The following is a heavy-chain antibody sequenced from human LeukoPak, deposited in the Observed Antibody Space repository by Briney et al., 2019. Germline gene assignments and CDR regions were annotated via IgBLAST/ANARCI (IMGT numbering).Heavy chain of an antibody. CDR3: ARVHDILTGYYMTPYFDY. D-gene: IGHD3-9*01. V-gene: IGHV1-2*02. CDR2: INPNSGGT. CDR1: GYTFTGYY. J-gene: IGHJ4*02. Sequence: GASVKVSCKASGYTFTGYYIHWVRQAPGQGLEWMGWINPNSGGTNYAQKFQGRVTMTRDTSISTAYMELSRLRSDDTAVYYCARVHDILTGYYMTPYFDYWGQGTLVTVSS.